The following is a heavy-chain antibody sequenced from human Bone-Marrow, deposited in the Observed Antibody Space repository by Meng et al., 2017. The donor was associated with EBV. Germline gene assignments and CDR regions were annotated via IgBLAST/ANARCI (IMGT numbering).Heavy chain of an antibody. CDR3: ASESGRGFTPDY. V-gene: IGHV1-69*01. CDR1: GGTFNSDA. D-gene: IGHD3-10*01. CDR2: LIPMSGAP. Sequence: VRVLTCGAEVKKPGSSVKVSCWTSGGTFNSDAVSWVRQAPGQGLEWMGGLIPMSGAPHYAQKFQGRVTITADESTSTHYMDLSNLRSDDTAMYYCASESGRGFTPDYWGQGTLVTVSS. J-gene: IGHJ4*02.